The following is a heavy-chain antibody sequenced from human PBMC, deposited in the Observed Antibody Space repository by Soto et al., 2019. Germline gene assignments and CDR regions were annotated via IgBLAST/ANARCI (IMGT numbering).Heavy chain of an antibody. V-gene: IGHV4-39*01. CDR3: ARRPDSSGYDDY. Sequence: PSETLSLTCAVSGGSISSSSYYWGWIRQPPGKGLEWIGSIYYSGSTYYNPSLKSRVTISVDTSKNQFSLKLSSVTAADTAVYYCARRPDSSGYDDYWGQGALVTVSS. J-gene: IGHJ4*02. CDR1: GGSISSSSYY. CDR2: IYYSGST. D-gene: IGHD3-22*01.